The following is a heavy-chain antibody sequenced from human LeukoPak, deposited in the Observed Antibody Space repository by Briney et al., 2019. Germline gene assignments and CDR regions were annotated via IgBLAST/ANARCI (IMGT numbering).Heavy chain of an antibody. CDR1: GGSISSYY. Sequence: SETLSLTCTVSGGSISSYYWSWIRQPPGKGLEWIGYIYYSGSTNYNPSLKSRVTISVDTSKNQFSLKLSSVTAADTAVYYCARVRCGGDCYSHNWFDPWGQGTLVTVSS. J-gene: IGHJ5*02. V-gene: IGHV4-59*12. CDR2: IYYSGST. CDR3: ARVRCGGDCYSHNWFDP. D-gene: IGHD2-21*02.